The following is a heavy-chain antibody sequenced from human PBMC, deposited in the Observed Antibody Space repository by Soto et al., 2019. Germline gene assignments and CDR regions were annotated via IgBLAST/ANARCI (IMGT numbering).Heavy chain of an antibody. Sequence: QLQLQESGPGLVKPSETLSLTCTVSGGSISSSSYYWGWIRQPPGKGLEWIGSIYYSGSTYYNPSXXSXXXXXXXXXXXXXXXXXXXXXXXXXXXXXXVTDLVPAAIKGGKYFDYWGQGTLVTVSS. V-gene: IGHV4-39*01. CDR1: GGSISSSSYY. CDR2: IYYSGST. CDR3: VTDLVPAAIKGGKYFDY. D-gene: IGHD2-2*02. J-gene: IGHJ4*02.